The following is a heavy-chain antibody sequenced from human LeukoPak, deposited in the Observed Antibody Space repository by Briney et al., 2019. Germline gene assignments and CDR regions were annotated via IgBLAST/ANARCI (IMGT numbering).Heavy chain of an antibody. J-gene: IGHJ4*02. CDR1: GGSISSYY. CDR2: IYSSGST. D-gene: IGHD4-17*01. CDR3: ARAGGAPHGDYEFDF. V-gene: IGHV4-59*08. Sequence: SETLSLTCTVSGGSISSYYWGWIRQPSGKGLEWIGNIYSSGSTNYNPSLKSRVTISVDTSKNQFSLKLTSVTATDTAIYYCARAGGAPHGDYEFDFWGQGILVTVSS.